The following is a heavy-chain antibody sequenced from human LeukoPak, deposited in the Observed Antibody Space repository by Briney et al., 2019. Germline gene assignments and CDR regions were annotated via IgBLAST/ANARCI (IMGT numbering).Heavy chain of an antibody. CDR3: ARDEQQLLLFDP. V-gene: IGHV1-69*13. CDR2: IIPIFGTA. D-gene: IGHD6-13*01. Sequence: GAPVKVSCKASGGTFSSYAISWVRQAPGQGLEWMGGIIPIFGTANYAQKFQGRVTITADESTSTAYMELSSLRSEDTAVYYCARDEQQLLLFDPWGQGTLVTVSS. J-gene: IGHJ5*02. CDR1: GGTFSSYA.